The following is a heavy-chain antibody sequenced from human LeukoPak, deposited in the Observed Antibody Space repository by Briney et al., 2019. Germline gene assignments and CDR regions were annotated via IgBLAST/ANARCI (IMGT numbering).Heavy chain of an antibody. CDR1: GYTFTSYG. CDR2: ISAYNGNT. CDR3: ARDVDYYDSSGYFLGWFDP. J-gene: IGHJ5*02. Sequence: ASVKVSCKASGYTFTSYGISWVRQAAGQGREWMGWISAYNGNTNYAQKLQGRVTMTTDTSTSTAYMELRSLRSDDAAVYYCARDVDYYDSSGYFLGWFDPWGQGTLVTVSS. V-gene: IGHV1-18*01. D-gene: IGHD3-22*01.